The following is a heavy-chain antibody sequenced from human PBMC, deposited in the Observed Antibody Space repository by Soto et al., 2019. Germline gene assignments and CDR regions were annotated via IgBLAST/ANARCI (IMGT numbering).Heavy chain of an antibody. D-gene: IGHD3-16*01. J-gene: IGHJ2*01. Sequence: EVQLVESGGGLVQPGGSLRLSCAASGFTFSSYSMRWVRQAPGKGLEWVSYITSSSTTIYYADSVKGRFTISRDNAKNSLYLQVNSLRDEDTAVYYCARDYGGALFDLWGRGTLVTVSS. V-gene: IGHV3-48*02. CDR3: ARDYGGALFDL. CDR1: GFTFSSYS. CDR2: ITSSSTTI.